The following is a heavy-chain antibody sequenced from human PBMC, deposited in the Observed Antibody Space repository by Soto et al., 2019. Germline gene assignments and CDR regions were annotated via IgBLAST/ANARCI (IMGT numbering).Heavy chain of an antibody. J-gene: IGHJ4*02. CDR2: ISAYNGNT. D-gene: IGHD3-3*01. V-gene: IGHV1-18*01. CDR1: GYTFTSYG. CDR3: ARGLIYDFWSGYLN. Sequence: ASVKVSCKASGYTFTSYGTSWVRQAPGQGLEWMGWISAYNGNTNYAQKLQGRVTMTTDTSTSTAYMELRSLRSDDTAVYYCARGLIYDFWSGYLNWGQGTLVTVSS.